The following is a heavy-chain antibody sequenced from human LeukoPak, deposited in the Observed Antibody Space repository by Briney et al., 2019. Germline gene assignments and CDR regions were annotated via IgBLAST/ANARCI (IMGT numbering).Heavy chain of an antibody. J-gene: IGHJ4*02. CDR1: GGSISRYY. CDR2: IYYSGST. CDR3: ARARADYDFWSGYSNGYFDY. V-gene: IGHV4-59*01. D-gene: IGHD3-3*01. Sequence: ASETLSLTCTVSGGSISRYYWSWIRQPPGKGLEWIGYIYYSGSTNYNPSLKSRVTISVDTSKNQFSLKLSSVTAADTAVYYCARARADYDFWSGYSNGYFDYWGQGTLVTVSS.